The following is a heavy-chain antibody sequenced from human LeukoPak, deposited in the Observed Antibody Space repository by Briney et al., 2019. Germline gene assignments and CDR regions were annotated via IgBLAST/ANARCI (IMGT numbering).Heavy chain of an antibody. CDR2: INHSGST. V-gene: IGHV4-34*01. J-gene: IGHJ6*02. Sequence: SETLSLTCAVYGGSFSGYYWSWIRQPPGKGLEWIGEINHSGSTNYNPSLKSRVTISVDTSKNQFSLKLSSVTAADTAVYYCARVSVSGWYDYYGMDVWGQGTTVTVSS. CDR1: GGSFSGYY. D-gene: IGHD6-19*01. CDR3: ARVSVSGWYDYYGMDV.